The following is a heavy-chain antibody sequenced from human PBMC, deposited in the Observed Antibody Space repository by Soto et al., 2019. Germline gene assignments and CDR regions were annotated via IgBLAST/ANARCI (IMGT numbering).Heavy chain of an antibody. V-gene: IGHV4-31*03. J-gene: IGHJ4*02. CDR3: ARTPPGGDSSSLDY. CDR1: GGSISSGGYY. CDR2: IYYSGST. Sequence: SETLSLTCTVSGGSISSGGYYWSWIRQHPGKGLEWIGYIYYSGSTYYNPSLKSRVTISVDTSKNQFSLKLSSVTAADTAVYYCARTPPGGDSSSLDYWGQGTLVTVSS. D-gene: IGHD6-13*01.